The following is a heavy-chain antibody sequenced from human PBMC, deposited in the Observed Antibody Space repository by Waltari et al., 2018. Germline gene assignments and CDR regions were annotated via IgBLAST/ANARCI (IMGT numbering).Heavy chain of an antibody. J-gene: IGHJ4*02. CDR2: IRSKPNNYAT. CDR3: SSIVGATGFDF. Sequence: EVQLVESGGGLVQPGGSLKLSCAASGFTFSDSPMHWVRRAPGKGLEGVGRIRSKPNNYATAYAASVKGRFTISRDDSKNTAYLQMNSLKTEDTAVYYCSSIVGATGFDFWGQGTLVTVSS. V-gene: IGHV3-73*02. CDR1: GFTFSDSP. D-gene: IGHD1-26*01.